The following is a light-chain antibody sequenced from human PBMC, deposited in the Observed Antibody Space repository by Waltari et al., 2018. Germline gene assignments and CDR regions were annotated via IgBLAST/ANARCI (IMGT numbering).Light chain of an antibody. CDR1: RHGVGSYSL. Sequence: QSALTQPASVSGSPGQSLTISCIGVRHGVGSYSLVLWYQHHPDKAPKLLIYDDIKRPPGVSDRFSGSRSGNTASLTISGLQAEDEADYFCSSYAGDRTWVFGGGTKLSVL. V-gene: IGLV2-23*01. J-gene: IGLJ3*02. CDR3: SSYAGDRTWV. CDR2: DDI.